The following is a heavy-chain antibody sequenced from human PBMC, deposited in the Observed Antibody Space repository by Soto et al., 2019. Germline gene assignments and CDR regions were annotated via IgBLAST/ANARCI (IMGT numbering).Heavy chain of an antibody. CDR1: GFTFSSYG. Sequence: GGSLRLSCAASGFTFSSYGMHWVRQAPGKGLEWVAVISYDGSNKYYADSVKGRFTISRDNSKNTLYLQMNSLRAEDTAVYYCAKDTSYHFVGYCSGGSCSHYYGMDVWGQGTTVTVSS. D-gene: IGHD2-15*01. J-gene: IGHJ6*02. CDR3: AKDTSYHFVGYCSGGSCSHYYGMDV. CDR2: ISYDGSNK. V-gene: IGHV3-30*18.